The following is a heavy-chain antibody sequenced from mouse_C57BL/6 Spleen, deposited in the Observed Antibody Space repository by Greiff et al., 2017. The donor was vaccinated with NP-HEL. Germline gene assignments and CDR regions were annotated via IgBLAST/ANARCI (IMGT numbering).Heavy chain of an antibody. CDR3: ARCYGSSYVTWFAY. D-gene: IGHD1-1*01. CDR2: IDPSDSYT. J-gene: IGHJ3*01. Sequence: VQLQQSGAELVMPGASVKLSCKASGYTFTSYWMHWVKQRPGQGLEWIGEIDPSDSYTNYNQKFKGKSTLTVDISSSTAYMQLSSLTSEDSAVYYCARCYGSSYVTWFAYWGQGTLVTVSA. V-gene: IGHV1-69*01. CDR1: GYTFTSYW.